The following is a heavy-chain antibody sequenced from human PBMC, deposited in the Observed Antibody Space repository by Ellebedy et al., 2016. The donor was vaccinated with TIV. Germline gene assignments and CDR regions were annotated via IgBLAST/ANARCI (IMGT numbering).Heavy chain of an antibody. V-gene: IGHV1-46*01. CDR2: INPGGGST. D-gene: IGHD5-24*01. Sequence: AASVKVSCKASGYTFTSYYMYWARQVPGQGLEWMGIINPGGGSTSYVQKFQGRVTMTRDTSTSTVYMELSSLRSEDTAVYYCARDPYEGKATNKGEEYWGQGTLVTVSS. J-gene: IGHJ4*02. CDR1: GYTFTSYY. CDR3: ARDPYEGKATNKGEEY.